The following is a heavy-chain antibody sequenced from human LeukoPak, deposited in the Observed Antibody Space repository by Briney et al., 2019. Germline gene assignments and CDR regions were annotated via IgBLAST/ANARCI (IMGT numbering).Heavy chain of an antibody. V-gene: IGHV4-34*01. D-gene: IGHD5-24*01. J-gene: IGHJ4*02. CDR2: INHSGST. CDR3: ARGRDDYNFAY. CDR1: GGSFSGFH. Sequence: SETLSLTCTVSGGSFSGFHWTWLRQPPGKGLEWIGEINHSGSTNYNPSLRSRVTISVDTSKNQFSLKLFSVTAADTAVYYCARGRDDYNFAYWGQGTLVTVSS.